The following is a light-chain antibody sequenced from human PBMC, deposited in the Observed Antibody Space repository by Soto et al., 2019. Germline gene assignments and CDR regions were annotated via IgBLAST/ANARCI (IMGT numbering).Light chain of an antibody. CDR2: GTNTRHDDN. J-gene: IGLJ2*01. Sequence: QSVLTQPPSVSGAPGQRVTISCTASNSDIGTAYDVHWYQQLPGTAPRLLIYGTNTRHDDNNRPSGVPVRFSASTSGTSASLTITGLQAEDEADYYCQSWDSSLGTVVFGGGTKLTVL. CDR3: QSWDSSLGTVV. CDR1: NSDIGTAYD. V-gene: IGLV1-40*01.